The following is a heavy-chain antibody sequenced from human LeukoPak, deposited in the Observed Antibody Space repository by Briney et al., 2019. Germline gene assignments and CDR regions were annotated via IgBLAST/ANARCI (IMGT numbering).Heavy chain of an antibody. CDR2: IKYDGSAT. D-gene: IGHD3-3*01. V-gene: IGHV3-74*01. CDR1: GFTFSNYW. J-gene: IGHJ4*02. Sequence: HTGGSLRLSSAASGFTFSNYWMHWIRHVPGKGLVSVSHIKYDGSATNYADSVKGRFTISRDNAKNTLYLQMNSLRAEDTAVYYCVSGSLQSGYNFDYWGQGALVTVSS. CDR3: VSGSLQSGYNFDY.